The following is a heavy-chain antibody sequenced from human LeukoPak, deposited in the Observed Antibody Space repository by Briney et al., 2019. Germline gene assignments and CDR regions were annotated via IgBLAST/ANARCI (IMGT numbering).Heavy chain of an antibody. J-gene: IGHJ4*02. CDR2: IYYSGST. Sequence: PSETLSLTCTVSGGSISSGDYYWSWIRQPPGKGLEWIGHIYYSGSTYYNPSLKSRVTISVDTSKNQFSLKLSSVTAADTAVYYCARCTTTVTTWFDYWGQGTLVTVSS. CDR1: GGSISSGDYY. V-gene: IGHV4-30-4*01. D-gene: IGHD4-17*01. CDR3: ARCTTTVTTWFDY.